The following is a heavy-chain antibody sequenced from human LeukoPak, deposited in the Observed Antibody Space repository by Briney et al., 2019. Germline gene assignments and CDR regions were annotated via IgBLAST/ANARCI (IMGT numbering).Heavy chain of an antibody. J-gene: IGHJ4*02. V-gene: IGHV3-64*01. CDR1: GFTFSSYA. CDR2: ISSNGGST. Sequence: PGGSLRLSCAASGFTFSSYAMHWVRQAPGKGLEYVSAISSNGGSTYYANSVKGRFTISRDNSKNTLYLQMGSLRAEDMAVYYCARVGASLFDYWGQGTLVTVSS. CDR3: ARVGASLFDY. D-gene: IGHD3-10*01.